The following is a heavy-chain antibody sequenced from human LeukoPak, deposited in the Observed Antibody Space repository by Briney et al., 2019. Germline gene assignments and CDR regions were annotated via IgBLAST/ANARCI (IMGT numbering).Heavy chain of an antibody. V-gene: IGHV3-66*02. J-gene: IGHJ5*02. D-gene: IGHD2-21*01. CDR2: IYSGGST. CDR1: GFTVSSNY. CDR3: ARDLFRMGWFDP. Sequence: GGSLRLSCAASGFTVSSNYMSWVRRAPGKGLEWVSVIYSGGSTYYADSVKGRFTISRDNSKNTLYLQMNSLRAEDTAVYYCARDLFRMGWFDPWGQGTLVTVSS.